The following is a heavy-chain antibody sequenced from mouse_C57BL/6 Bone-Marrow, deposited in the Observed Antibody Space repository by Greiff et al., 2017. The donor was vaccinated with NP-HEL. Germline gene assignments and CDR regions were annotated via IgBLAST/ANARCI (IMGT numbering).Heavy chain of an antibody. J-gene: IGHJ1*03. D-gene: IGHD1-1*01. CDR2: INPSTGGT. V-gene: IGHV1-42*01. CDR3: AREGHYYGSSYWYFDV. Sequence: EVQLVESGPELVKPGASVKISCKASGYSFTGYYMNWVKQSPEKSLEWIGEINPSTGGTTYNQKFKAKATLTVDKSSITAYMQLKSLTSEDSAVYYCAREGHYYGSSYWYFDVWGTGTTVTVSS. CDR1: GYSFTGYY.